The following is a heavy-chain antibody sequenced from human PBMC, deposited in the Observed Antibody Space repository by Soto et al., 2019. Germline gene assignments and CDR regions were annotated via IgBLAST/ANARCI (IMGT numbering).Heavy chain of an antibody. Sequence: PGGSLRLSCAASGFTFSSYSMNWVRQAPGKGLEWVSYISSSSSTIYYADSVKGRFTISRDNAKNSLYLQMNSLRAEDTAVYYCARDSYYGDYYEYFQHWGQGTLVTVSS. J-gene: IGHJ1*01. V-gene: IGHV3-48*01. CDR2: ISSSSSTI. CDR1: GFTFSSYS. CDR3: ARDSYYGDYYEYFQH. D-gene: IGHD4-17*01.